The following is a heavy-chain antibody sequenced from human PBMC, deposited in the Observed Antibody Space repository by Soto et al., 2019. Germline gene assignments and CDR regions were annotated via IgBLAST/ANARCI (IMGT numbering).Heavy chain of an antibody. J-gene: IGHJ3*02. D-gene: IGHD1-1*01. CDR3: ARGWGRAVHLSTLDI. Sequence: QVQVVESGGGVVQPGRSLSLSCAASGFIFSYYGMHWVRQAPGKGLEWVAVIWFDGTKSYYEDSVKGRFTISRDNSKNMMSLPMNSLRAEDTAVYYCARGWGRAVHLSTLDIWGQGTMVTVSS. CDR2: IWFDGTKS. CDR1: GFIFSYYG. V-gene: IGHV3-33*01.